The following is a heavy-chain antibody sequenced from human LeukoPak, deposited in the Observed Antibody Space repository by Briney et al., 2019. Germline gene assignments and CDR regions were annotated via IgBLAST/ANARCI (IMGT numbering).Heavy chain of an antibody. CDR3: ATSWGPDTSAFRWGRDGMDV. CDR1: GLTFNNYA. Sequence: GGSLRLSCAVSGLTFNNYAMSWVRQAPGKGLEWVSAISKSGDHTYYAASAKGRFTIYRDNTKNTQYLQMNSLRAEDTAVYYCATSWGPDTSAFRWGRDGMDVWGQGTTVIVS. D-gene: IGHD3-16*01. V-gene: IGHV3-23*01. J-gene: IGHJ6*02. CDR2: ISKSGDHT.